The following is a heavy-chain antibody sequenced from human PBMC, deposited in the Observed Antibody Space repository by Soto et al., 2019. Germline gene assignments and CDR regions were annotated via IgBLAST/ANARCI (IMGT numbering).Heavy chain of an antibody. V-gene: IGHV3-33*01. J-gene: IGHJ2*01. CDR1: GFTFSSYG. Sequence: QVQLVESGGGVVQPGRSLRLSCAASGFTFSSYGMHWVRQAPGKGLEWVAVIWYDGSNKYYADSVKGRFTISRDNSKNTLYLQMNSLRAEDTAVYYCASPYGDYRPNWYFDLWGRGTLVTVSS. CDR3: ASPYGDYRPNWYFDL. D-gene: IGHD4-17*01. CDR2: IWYDGSNK.